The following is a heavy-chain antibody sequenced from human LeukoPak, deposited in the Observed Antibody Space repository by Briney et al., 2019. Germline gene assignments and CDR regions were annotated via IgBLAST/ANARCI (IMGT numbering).Heavy chain of an antibody. CDR3: ARVIPDSNYYYYGMDV. CDR1: GGTISNYF. CDR2: IYYSGSP. J-gene: IGHJ6*02. D-gene: IGHD2-21*01. V-gene: IGHV4-59*01. Sequence: SENLSLTCFISGGTISNYFWSWIRRPPGKGLDWIGYIYYSGSPYYNPSLKSRVTISVDMSKNQLSLKLSSVTAADTAVYYCARVIPDSNYYYYGMDVWGQGTTVTVSS.